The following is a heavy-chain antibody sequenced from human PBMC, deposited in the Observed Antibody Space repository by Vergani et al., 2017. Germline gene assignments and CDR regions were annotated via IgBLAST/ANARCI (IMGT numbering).Heavy chain of an antibody. CDR3: ARSIGYCAGATCRSYYFDH. Sequence: VQLVQSGAEVRKPGASVTVSCTASGYIFKNYYIHWLRQAPGQAFEWMGILNPTTGHTTSAQKYMGRVDMTRDPSTDTSTRTVQMTLSSLRSEDTAVYYCARSIGYCAGATCRSYYFDHWGQGTRVTVSS. D-gene: IGHD2-21*01. V-gene: IGHV1-46*02. CDR1: GYIFKNYY. J-gene: IGHJ5*02. CDR2: LNPTTGHT.